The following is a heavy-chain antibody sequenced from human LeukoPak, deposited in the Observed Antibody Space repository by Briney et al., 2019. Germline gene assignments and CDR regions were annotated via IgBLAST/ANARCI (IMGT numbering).Heavy chain of an antibody. V-gene: IGHV3-21*01. Sequence: GGSLRLSCAASGFTFSSYSMNWVRQAPGKGLEWVSSISSSSYIYYADSVKGRFAISRDNAKNSLYLQMNSLRAEDTAVYYCARDISVVVAAASDYWGQGTLVTVSS. CDR2: ISSSSYI. J-gene: IGHJ4*02. CDR3: ARDISVVVAAASDY. D-gene: IGHD2-15*01. CDR1: GFTFSSYS.